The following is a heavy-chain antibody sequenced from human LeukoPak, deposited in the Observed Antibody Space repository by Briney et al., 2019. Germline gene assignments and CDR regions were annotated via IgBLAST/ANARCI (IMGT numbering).Heavy chain of an antibody. CDR1: GGSISSGSCY. CDR2: IYTSGST. CDR3: ARDLFSSSWYANDAFDI. V-gene: IGHV4-61*02. Sequence: SETLSLTCTVSGGSISSGSCYWSWIRQPAGKGLEWIGRIYTSGSTNYNPSLKSRVTISVDTSKNQSSLKLSSVTAADTAVYYCARDLFSSSWYANDAFDIWGQGTMVTVSS. J-gene: IGHJ3*02. D-gene: IGHD6-13*01.